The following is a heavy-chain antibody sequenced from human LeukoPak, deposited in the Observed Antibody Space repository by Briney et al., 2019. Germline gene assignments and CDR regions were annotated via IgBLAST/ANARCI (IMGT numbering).Heavy chain of an antibody. J-gene: IGHJ4*02. CDR3: AKDIHDFWSGRASVPNTD. Sequence: SVKVSCKASGGTFSSYAISWVRQAPGQGLEWMGRIIPILGIANYAQKFQGRVTITADKSTSTAYMELSSLRAEDTAVYYCAKDIHDFWSGRASVPNTDWGQGTLVTVSS. CDR1: GGTFSSYA. D-gene: IGHD3-3*01. V-gene: IGHV1-69*04. CDR2: IIPILGIA.